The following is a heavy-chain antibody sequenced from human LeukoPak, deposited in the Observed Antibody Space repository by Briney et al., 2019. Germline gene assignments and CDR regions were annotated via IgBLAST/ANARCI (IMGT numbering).Heavy chain of an antibody. Sequence: SETLSLTCTASGGSISSYYRSWIRQPPGKGLEWIGYIYTSGSTNYNPSLKSRVTISVDTSKNQFSLKLSSVTAADTAVYYCARQEGGQDYMDVWGKGTTVTVSS. J-gene: IGHJ6*03. D-gene: IGHD3-16*01. V-gene: IGHV4-4*09. CDR2: IYTSGST. CDR1: GGSISSYY. CDR3: ARQEGGQDYMDV.